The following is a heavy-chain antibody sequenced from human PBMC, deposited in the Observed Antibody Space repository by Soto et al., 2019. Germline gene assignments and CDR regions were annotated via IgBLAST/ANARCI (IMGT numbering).Heavy chain of an antibody. CDR1: GGSISSGGYY. V-gene: IGHV4-31*03. CDR3: ARDVRYSSSSVGYYYYGMDV. Sequence: PSETLSLTCTVSGGSISSGGYYWSWIRQHPGKGLEWIGYISYSGCTYYNPSLKSRVTISVDTSKNQFSLKLRSVAAADTAVYYCARDVRYSSSSVGYYYYGMDVWGQGTTVTVSS. D-gene: IGHD6-6*01. J-gene: IGHJ6*02. CDR2: ISYSGCT.